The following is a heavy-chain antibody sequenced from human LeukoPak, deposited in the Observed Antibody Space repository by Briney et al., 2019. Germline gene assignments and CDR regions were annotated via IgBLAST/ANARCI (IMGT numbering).Heavy chain of an antibody. D-gene: IGHD6-19*01. CDR3: AGNGGYGNAALHY. V-gene: IGHV3-21*01. J-gene: IGHJ4*02. CDR2: IGSSSNYI. Sequence: GGSLRLSCAASGFSFSIYDMNWVRQAPGKGLEWVSSIGSSSNYIYYADSVKGRFTISRDNAKNSLYLQMNSLGVDDTAVYYCAGNGGYGNAALHYWGQGSLVTVSS. CDR1: GFSFSIYD.